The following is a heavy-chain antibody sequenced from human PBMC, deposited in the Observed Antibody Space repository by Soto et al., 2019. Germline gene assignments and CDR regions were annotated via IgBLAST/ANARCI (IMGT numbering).Heavy chain of an antibody. V-gene: IGHV4-59*01. CDR2: IYYSGST. J-gene: IGHJ3*02. CDR1: GGSITTYY. D-gene: IGHD3-22*01. Sequence: LSLTCTVAGGSITTYYWTWIRQPPGKGLEWIGYIYYSGSTYYKPSLKSRVTISADTSKNQFSLKLTSVTAADTAVYYCARAHWDYYDSSGYVDAFDIWGKGTMVTVSS. CDR3: ARAHWDYYDSSGYVDAFDI.